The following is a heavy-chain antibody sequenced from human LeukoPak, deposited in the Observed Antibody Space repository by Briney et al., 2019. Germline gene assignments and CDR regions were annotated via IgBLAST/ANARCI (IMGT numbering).Heavy chain of an antibody. Sequence: PSETLSLTCTVSGGSINSYYWSWIRQPPGKGLEWIGFIYYSGTTNYNPSLKSRVTISVDTSKNQFSLKLSSVTAADTAVYYCATTSGYSHDAFDIWGQGTMVTVSS. J-gene: IGHJ3*02. CDR2: IYYSGTT. CDR3: ATTSGYSHDAFDI. CDR1: GGSINSYY. V-gene: IGHV4-59*01. D-gene: IGHD3-3*01.